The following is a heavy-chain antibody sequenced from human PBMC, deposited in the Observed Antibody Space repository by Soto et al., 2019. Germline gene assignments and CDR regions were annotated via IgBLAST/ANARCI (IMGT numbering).Heavy chain of an antibody. V-gene: IGHV4-39*01. CDR1: GGSISSSSYY. Sequence: PSETLSLTGTGSGGSISSSSYYWGWIRQPPGKGLEWTGSIYYSGSTYYNPSLKSRVTISVDTSKNQFSLKLSSVTAADTAVYYCARQDSSSWYAAFDPWGQGTLVTVSS. CDR3: ARQDSSSWYAAFDP. J-gene: IGHJ5*02. D-gene: IGHD6-13*01. CDR2: IYYSGST.